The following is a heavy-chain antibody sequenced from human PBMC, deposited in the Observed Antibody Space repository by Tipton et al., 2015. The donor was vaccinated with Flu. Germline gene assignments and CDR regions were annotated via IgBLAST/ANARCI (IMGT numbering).Heavy chain of an antibody. D-gene: IGHD2-21*02. CDR2: ISGSGIST. Sequence: SLRLSCAASGFTFSSYAMSWVRQAPGKGLEWVSSISGSGISTYYVDSVKGRFTISRDNSRSTLYLQMKSLRAEDTAVYYCVRQIGGGDCYWGQGTLVTVSS. CDR1: GFTFSSYA. J-gene: IGHJ4*02. CDR3: VRQIGGGDCY. V-gene: IGHV3-23*01.